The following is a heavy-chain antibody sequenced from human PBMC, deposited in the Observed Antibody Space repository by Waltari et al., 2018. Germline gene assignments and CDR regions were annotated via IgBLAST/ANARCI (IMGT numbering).Heavy chain of an antibody. J-gene: IGHJ6*02. D-gene: IGHD3-3*01. CDR3: ARSGRWSGDYYGMDV. Sequence: EVQLVESGGGVVRHGGSLRLSCAASGFTFDDYGMSWVRQAPGKGLEWVSGINWNGGSTGYADSGKGRFTISRDNAKNSLYLQMNSLRAEDTALYHCARSGRWSGDYYGMDVWGQGTTVTVSS. CDR2: INWNGGST. CDR1: GFTFDDYG. V-gene: IGHV3-20*01.